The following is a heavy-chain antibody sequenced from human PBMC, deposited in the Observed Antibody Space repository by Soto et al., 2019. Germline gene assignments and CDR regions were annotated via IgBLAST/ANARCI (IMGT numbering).Heavy chain of an antibody. CDR1: GGSFSGYY. J-gene: IGHJ6*02. D-gene: IGHD1-7*01. CDR3: ARGWRVNWNYVRYGMDV. V-gene: IGHV4-34*01. Sequence: SETLSLTCAVYGGSFSGYYWIWIRQPPGKGLEWIGEINHSGSTNYNPSLKSRVTISVDTSKNQFSLKLSSVTAADTAVYYCARGWRVNWNYVRYGMDVWCQGTTVTVS. CDR2: INHSGST.